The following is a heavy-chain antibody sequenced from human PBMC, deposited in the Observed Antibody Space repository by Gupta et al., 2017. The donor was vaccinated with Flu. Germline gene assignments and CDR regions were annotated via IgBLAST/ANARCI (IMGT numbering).Heavy chain of an antibody. Sequence: WVRQAPGQGLEWMGGIIPMFGTTNYAQRFQGRVTISADESTSTAYMELGSLTSDDTAVYYCATDLRGGYFDYWGQGTLVTVST. J-gene: IGHJ4*02. CDR2: IIPMFGTT. CDR3: ATDLRGGYFDY. D-gene: IGHD3-10*01. V-gene: IGHV1-69*01.